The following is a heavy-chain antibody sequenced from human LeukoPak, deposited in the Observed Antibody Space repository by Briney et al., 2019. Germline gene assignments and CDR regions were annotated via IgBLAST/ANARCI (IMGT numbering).Heavy chain of an antibody. CDR3: AKAHYDSSGYYGAPVDY. Sequence: SETLSLTCAVYGGSFSGYYWSWIRQPPGKGLEWIGEINHSGSTNYNPSLKSRVTISVDTSRNQFSLKLSSVTAADTAVYYCAKAHYDSSGYYGAPVDYWGQGTLVTVSS. D-gene: IGHD3-22*01. V-gene: IGHV4-34*01. J-gene: IGHJ4*02. CDR1: GGSFSGYY. CDR2: INHSGST.